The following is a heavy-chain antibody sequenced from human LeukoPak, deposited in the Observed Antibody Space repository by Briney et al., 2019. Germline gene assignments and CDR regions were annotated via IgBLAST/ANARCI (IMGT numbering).Heavy chain of an antibody. Sequence: ASVTVSCKASGYTFTSYYMHWVRQAPGQGLEWMGIINPSGGSTSYAQTFQGRVTMTRDMSTSTVYMELSSLRSEDTAVYYCARGRYDILTGYYTETYYYYYMDVWGKGTTVTVSS. V-gene: IGHV1-46*01. CDR2: INPSGGST. CDR1: GYTFTSYY. D-gene: IGHD3-9*01. J-gene: IGHJ6*03. CDR3: ARGRYDILTGYYTETYYYYYMDV.